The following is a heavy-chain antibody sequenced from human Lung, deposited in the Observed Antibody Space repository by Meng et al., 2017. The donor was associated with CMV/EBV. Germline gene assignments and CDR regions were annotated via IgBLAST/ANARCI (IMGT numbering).Heavy chain of an antibody. CDR3: ARESSGYYRY. CDR2: ISYDGSNK. D-gene: IGHD3-22*01. Sequence: LTCAASGFTFSSYAMHWVRQAPGKGLEWVAVISYDGSNKYYADSVKGRFTISRDNSKNTLYLQMNSLRAEDTAVYYCARESSGYYRYWGQGTVVTVSS. CDR1: GFTFSSYA. V-gene: IGHV3-30-3*01. J-gene: IGHJ4*02.